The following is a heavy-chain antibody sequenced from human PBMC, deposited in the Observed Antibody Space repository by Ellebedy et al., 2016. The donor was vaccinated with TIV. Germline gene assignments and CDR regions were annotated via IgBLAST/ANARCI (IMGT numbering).Heavy chain of an antibody. Sequence: PGGSLRLSCAASGFAFSRYYMTWVRQAPGKGLEWVANINEDGSEKHSADSVTGRFTISRDNAENSVFLQMNTLRVEDTDGYYCATRYCSDGSCSGSDLEHWGQGTLVTVSS. CDR3: ATRYCSDGSCSGSDLEH. V-gene: IGHV3-7*01. D-gene: IGHD2-15*01. CDR1: GFAFSRYY. CDR2: INEDGSEK. J-gene: IGHJ1*01.